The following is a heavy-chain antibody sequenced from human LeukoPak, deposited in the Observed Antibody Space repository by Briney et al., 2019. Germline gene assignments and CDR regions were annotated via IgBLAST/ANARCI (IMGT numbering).Heavy chain of an antibody. J-gene: IGHJ5*02. V-gene: IGHV4-39*01. D-gene: IGHD5-12*01. CDR1: GGSISSSSYY. CDR2: IYYGGST. Sequence: SETLSLTCTVSGGSISSSSYYWGWIRQPPGKGLEWIGSIYYGGSTYYNPSLKSRVTISVDTSKNQFSLKLSSVTAADTAVYYCARRKGGYSGYDFSNWFDPWGQGTLVTVSS. CDR3: ARRKGGYSGYDFSNWFDP.